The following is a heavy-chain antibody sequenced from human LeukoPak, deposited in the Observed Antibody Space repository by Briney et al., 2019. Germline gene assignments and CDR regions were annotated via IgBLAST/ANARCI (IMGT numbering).Heavy chain of an antibody. CDR1: GFIFSSYW. CDR3: ARDKEAAVDFWSGYYPL. D-gene: IGHD3-3*01. CDR2: IKRDGSER. Sequence: GGSLRLSCAAPGFIFSSYWMGWVRQAPGKGLEWVANIKRDGSERYYEDSVKGRFTISRDNAQNSLYLQMNSLRDEDTAVYYCARDKEAAVDFWSGYYPLWGQGTLVTVSS. V-gene: IGHV3-7*01. J-gene: IGHJ4*02.